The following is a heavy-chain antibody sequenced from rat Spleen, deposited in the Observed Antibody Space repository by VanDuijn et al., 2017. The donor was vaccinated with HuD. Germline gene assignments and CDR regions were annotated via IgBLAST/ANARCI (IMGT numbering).Heavy chain of an antibody. V-gene: IGHV5-25*01. J-gene: IGHJ2*01. D-gene: IGHD1-6*01. Sequence: EVQLVESGGGLVQPGTSMKLSCAASGFTFSNYYMAWVRQAPTKGLEWVASITPGGDNSYYRDSVKGRFTISRDNTKNTLHLQMNSLRSEDTATYYCTRVGYTTDYYSYDFDYWGQGVMVTVSS. CDR1: GFTFSNYY. CDR2: ITPGGDNS. CDR3: TRVGYTTDYYSYDFDY.